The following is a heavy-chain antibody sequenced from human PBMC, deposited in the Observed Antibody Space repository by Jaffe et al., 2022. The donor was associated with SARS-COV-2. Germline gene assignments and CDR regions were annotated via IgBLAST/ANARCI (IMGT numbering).Heavy chain of an antibody. CDR3: ARGTATGGLFDF. J-gene: IGHJ4*02. CDR2: IYTSGST. V-gene: IGHV4-61*02. CDR1: GASISSGSYY. Sequence: QVQLLESGPGLVKPSQTLSLTCTVSGASISSGSYYWSWIRQPAGKGLEWIGRIYTSGSTNYNPSLKSRVTISVDTSKNQFSLTVTSVTAADTAVYYCARGTATGGLFDFWGQGTLVTVSS. D-gene: IGHD2-21*01.